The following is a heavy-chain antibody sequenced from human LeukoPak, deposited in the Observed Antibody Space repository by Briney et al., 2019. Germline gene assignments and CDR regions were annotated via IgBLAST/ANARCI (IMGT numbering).Heavy chain of an antibody. D-gene: IGHD2-21*01. J-gene: IGHJ5*02. CDR1: GGSISSGGYY. CDR3: ARVFVIDGHGNWFDP. CDR2: IYYSGTT. Sequence: SETLSLTCTVSGGSISSGGYYWSWIRQHPGKGLEWIGYIYYSGTTYYNPSLKSRVTISADMSKNQFSLKLSSVTAADTAVYYCARVFVIDGHGNWFDPWGQGTLVTVSS. V-gene: IGHV4-31*03.